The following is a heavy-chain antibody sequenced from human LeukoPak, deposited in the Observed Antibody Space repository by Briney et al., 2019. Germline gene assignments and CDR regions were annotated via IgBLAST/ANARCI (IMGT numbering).Heavy chain of an antibody. Sequence: GGSLRLSCAASGFTVSSNYMSWVRQAPGEGLEWVSVIYSGGSTYYADSVKGRFTISRDNSKNTLYLQMNSLRAEDTAVYYCARVHGSGRKGWFDPWGQGTLVTVSS. V-gene: IGHV3-66*01. CDR3: ARVHGSGRKGWFDP. CDR1: GFTVSSNY. D-gene: IGHD3-10*01. J-gene: IGHJ5*02. CDR2: IYSGGST.